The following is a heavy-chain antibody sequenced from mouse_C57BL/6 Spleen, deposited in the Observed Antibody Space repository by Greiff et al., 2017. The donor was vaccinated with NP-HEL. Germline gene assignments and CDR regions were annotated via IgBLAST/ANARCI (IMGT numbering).Heavy chain of an antibody. V-gene: IGHV5-9-1*02. CDR2: ISSGGDYI. CDR3: TRADGSGGFAY. CDR1: GFTFSSYA. J-gene: IGHJ3*01. D-gene: IGHD1-1*01. Sequence: EVMLVESGEGLVKPGGSLKLSCAASGFTFSSYAMSWVRQTPEKRLEWVAYISSGGDYIYYADTVKGQFTISRDNARNTLYLQMSSLKSEDTAMYYCTRADGSGGFAYWGQGTLVTVSA.